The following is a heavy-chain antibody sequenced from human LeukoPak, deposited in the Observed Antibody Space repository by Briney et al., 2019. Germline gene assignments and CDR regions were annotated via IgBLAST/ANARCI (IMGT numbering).Heavy chain of an antibody. CDR1: GYTFTDYY. D-gene: IGHD3-10*01. CDR2: INSNSGGT. J-gene: IGHJ5*02. CDR3: ARDGDYGTGSYYRGCIDA. V-gene: IGHV1-2*02. Sequence: ASVKVSCKASGYTFTDYYIHWVRQAPEQRLEWMGWINSNSGGTNFAQTSQGRVTMTRDTSISTAYLDLRSLRSDDTAVYYYARDGDYGTGSYYRGCIDAWGQGTPVAVSP.